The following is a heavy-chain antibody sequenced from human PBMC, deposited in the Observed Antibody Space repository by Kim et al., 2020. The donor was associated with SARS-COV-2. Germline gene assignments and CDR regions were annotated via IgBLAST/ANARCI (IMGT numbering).Heavy chain of an antibody. D-gene: IGHD3-9*01. Sequence: GGSLRLSCAASGFTFSSYSMNWVRQAPGKGLEWVSSISSSSSYIYYADSVKGRFTISRDNAKNSLYLQMNSLRAEDTAVYYCARGGGRYFDWLLSPGWFDPWGQGTLVTVSS. CDR2: ISSSSSYI. V-gene: IGHV3-21*01. CDR3: ARGGGRYFDWLLSPGWFDP. J-gene: IGHJ5*02. CDR1: GFTFSSYS.